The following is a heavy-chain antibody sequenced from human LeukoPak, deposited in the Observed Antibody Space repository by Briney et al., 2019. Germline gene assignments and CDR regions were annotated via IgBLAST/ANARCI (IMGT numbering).Heavy chain of an antibody. CDR1: GYTFTDYY. Sequence: GASVKVSCKASGYTFTDYYIHWVRQAPGQGLEWIGWINPNSGGTNYGQNVQGRVTMTRDTSTSTAYMEVRSLRFDDTAMYYCARHVGYSNWFDPWGQGTLVTVSS. CDR3: ARHVGYSNWFDP. CDR2: INPNSGGT. J-gene: IGHJ5*02. V-gene: IGHV1-2*02. D-gene: IGHD2-15*01.